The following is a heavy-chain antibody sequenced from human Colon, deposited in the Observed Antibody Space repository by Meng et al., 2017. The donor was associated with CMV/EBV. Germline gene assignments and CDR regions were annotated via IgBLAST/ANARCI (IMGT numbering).Heavy chain of an antibody. V-gene: IGHV1-8*01. CDR1: GYTFKSHD. Sequence: SGYTFKSHDIKWVRQAPGQGLEWMGWMSPDSGDAGYAPKFQGRLTMTRDTATGTAYMELSTLTSEDTATYFCARASYSGSHHSLGFWGQGSLVTVSS. D-gene: IGHD1-26*01. J-gene: IGHJ1*01. CDR2: MSPDSGDA. CDR3: ARASYSGSHHSLGF.